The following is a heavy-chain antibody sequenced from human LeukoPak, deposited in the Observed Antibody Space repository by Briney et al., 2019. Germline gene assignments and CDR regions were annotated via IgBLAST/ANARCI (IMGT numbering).Heavy chain of an antibody. V-gene: IGHV4-34*01. CDR1: GGSFSGYY. J-gene: IGHJ4*02. Sequence: SETLSLTCAVYGGSFSGYYWSCIRQPPGKGLEWIGEINHSGSTNYNPSLKSRVTIPVDTPKNQFSLQLSSGTGADTAVYYCVFLEWFYHGGYWGQGTLVTVSS. CDR3: VFLEWFYHGGY. CDR2: INHSGST. D-gene: IGHD3-3*01.